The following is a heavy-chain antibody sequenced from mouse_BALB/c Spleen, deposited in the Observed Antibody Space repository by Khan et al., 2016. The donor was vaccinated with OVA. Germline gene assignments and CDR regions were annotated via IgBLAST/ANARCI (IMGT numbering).Heavy chain of an antibody. CDR2: IYPGSGSA. D-gene: IGHD1-1*01. CDR1: GYTFTDYV. Sequence: QVQLKQSGPELVKPGASVKMSCKASGYTFTDYVITWVKQRTGQGLEWIGEIYPGSGSAYYNEKFKDKATLTADKSSDTAYMQLSSLTSEDSAVYFCGRSYDEAWFAYWGQGTLVTASA. V-gene: IGHV1-77*01. J-gene: IGHJ3*01. CDR3: GRSYDEAWFAY.